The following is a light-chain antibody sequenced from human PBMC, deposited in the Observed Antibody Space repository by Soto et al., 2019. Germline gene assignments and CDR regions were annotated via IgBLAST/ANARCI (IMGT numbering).Light chain of an antibody. CDR3: CSYAGGNTDV. J-gene: IGLJ1*01. CDR1: TSDVGAYNL. V-gene: IGLV2-23*02. Sequence: QSVLTQPASVSGSPGQSITISCTGTTSDVGAYNLVSWYQRLPGKAPKLLIFEVTKRPSGVSSRFSGSKSGNTASLTIFGLRAEDEADYFCCSYAGGNTDVFGTGTKVTVL. CDR2: EVT.